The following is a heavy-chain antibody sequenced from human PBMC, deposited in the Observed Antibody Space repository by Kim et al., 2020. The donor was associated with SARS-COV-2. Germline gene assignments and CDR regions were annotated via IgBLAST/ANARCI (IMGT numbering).Heavy chain of an antibody. V-gene: IGHV3-30*04. J-gene: IGHJ4*02. CDR3: ARDFGFGVSPSDY. CDR2: ITYDGSNK. D-gene: IGHD3-10*01. Sequence: GGSLRLSCAASGFIFSSYAMHWVRQAPGKGLEWVAVITYDGSNKYYADSVKGRFTISRDNSKNTLYLQMNSLRAEDTAVYYCARDFGFGVSPSDYWGQGTLVTVPS. CDR1: GFIFSSYA.